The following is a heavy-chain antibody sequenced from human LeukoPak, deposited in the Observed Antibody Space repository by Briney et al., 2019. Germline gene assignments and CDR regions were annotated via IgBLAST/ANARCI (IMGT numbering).Heavy chain of an antibody. J-gene: IGHJ4*02. CDR2: IYYTGGT. V-gene: IGHV4-59*01. CDR3: ARAFSSGWYPYSIGGLWFDY. CDR1: GGSISSYY. Sequence: SETLSLTCTDSGGSISSYYWSWIRQPPGKGLEWIGNIYYTGGTNYNPSLTSRVAISVDTSKNQFSLKLNSVTAADTAVYYCARAFSSGWYPYSIGGLWFDYWGQGTLVTVSS. D-gene: IGHD6-19*01.